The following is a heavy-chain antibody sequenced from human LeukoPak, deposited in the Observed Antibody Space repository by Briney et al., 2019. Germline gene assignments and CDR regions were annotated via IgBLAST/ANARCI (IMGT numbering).Heavy chain of an antibody. J-gene: IGHJ4*02. CDR3: ARRNPGIATY. V-gene: IGHV3-21*04. Sequence: GGSLRLSCAASGFTFSSYSMNWVRQAPGKGLEWVSSVSSSSSYIYYADSVQGRFTISRDNAKNSLYLQMNSLRAEDTAVYYCARRNPGIATYWGQGTLVTVSS. CDR1: GFTFSSYS. CDR2: VSSSSSYI. D-gene: IGHD6-13*01.